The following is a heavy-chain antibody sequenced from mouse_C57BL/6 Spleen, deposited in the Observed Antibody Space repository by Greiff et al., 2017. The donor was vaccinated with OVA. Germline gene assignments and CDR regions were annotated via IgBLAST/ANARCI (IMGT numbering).Heavy chain of an antibody. V-gene: IGHV3-6*01. D-gene: IGHD1-1*01. CDR1: GYSITSGYY. CDR3: ARGGYYGSSYECYFDY. CDR2: ISYDGSN. J-gene: IGHJ2*01. Sequence: DVQLQESGPGLVKPSQSLSLTCSVTGYSITSGYYWNWIRQFPGNQLEWMGYISYDGSNNYNPSLKNRISITRDTAKNQFLLKLNSVTTEDTATYYCARGGYYGSSYECYFDYWGQGTTLTVSS.